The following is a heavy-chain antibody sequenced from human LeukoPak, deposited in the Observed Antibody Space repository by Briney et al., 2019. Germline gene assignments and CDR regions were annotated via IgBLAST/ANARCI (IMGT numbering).Heavy chain of an antibody. CDR2: INHSGST. J-gene: IGHJ5*02. CDR3: AREQGVRGAKATDWFDP. Sequence: PSETLSLTCAVYGGSFSGYYWIWIRQPPGKGLEWVGEINHSGSTNYNPSLKSRVTISVDTSKNQFSLKLSSVTAADTAVYYCAREQGVRGAKATDWFDPWGQGTLVTVSS. CDR1: GGSFSGYY. D-gene: IGHD3-10*01. V-gene: IGHV4-34*01.